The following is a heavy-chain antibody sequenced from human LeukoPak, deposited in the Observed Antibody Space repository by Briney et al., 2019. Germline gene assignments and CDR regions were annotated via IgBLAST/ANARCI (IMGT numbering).Heavy chain of an antibody. CDR3: ARDLRSYSSSSISFDY. Sequence: PSETLSLTCAVYGGSFSGYYWSWIRQPPGKGLEWIGEINRSGSTNYNPSLKSRVTISVDTSKNQFSLKLSSVTAADTAVYYCARDLRSYSSSSISFDYWGQGTLVTVSS. CDR2: INRSGST. J-gene: IGHJ4*02. V-gene: IGHV4-34*01. D-gene: IGHD6-6*01. CDR1: GGSFSGYY.